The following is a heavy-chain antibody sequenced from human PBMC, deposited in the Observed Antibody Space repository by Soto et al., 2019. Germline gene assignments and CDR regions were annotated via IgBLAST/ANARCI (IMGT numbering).Heavy chain of an antibody. CDR1: DGSLSYYY. CDR2: INHHGST. V-gene: IGHV4-34*01. CDR3: ARGRGPDF. D-gene: IGHD2-15*01. J-gene: IGHJ4*02. Sequence: SETLSLTCAVYDGSLSYYYWSWIRQPPGKGLEWIGEINHHGSTNYNPSLKSRVTISVDTSKSQFSLNLISVTAADTAVYYCARGRGPDFWGQGTLVT.